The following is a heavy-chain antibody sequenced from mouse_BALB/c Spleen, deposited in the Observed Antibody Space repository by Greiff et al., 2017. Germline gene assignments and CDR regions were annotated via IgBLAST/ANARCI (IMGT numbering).Heavy chain of an antibody. CDR2: ISSGGSYT. V-gene: IGHV5-9-4*01. CDR1: GFTFRSYA. D-gene: IGHD2-1*01. Sequence: EVQLVESGGGLVKPGGSLKLSCAASGFTFRSYAMSWVRRSPEKRLEWVAEISSGGSYTYYPDNVTGRFPISRITAKNTLYLEISSLSSEDTAVYYCEREGGGNYAWFAYWGQGTLVTVSA. J-gene: IGHJ3*01. CDR3: EREGGGNYAWFAY.